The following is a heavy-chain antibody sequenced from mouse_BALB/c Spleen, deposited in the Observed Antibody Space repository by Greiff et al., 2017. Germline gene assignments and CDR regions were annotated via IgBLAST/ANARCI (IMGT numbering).Heavy chain of an antibody. Sequence: EVKLMESGPGLVKPSQSLSLTCTVTGYSITSDYAWNWIRQFPGNKLEWMGYISYSGSTSYNPSLKSRISITRDTSKNQFFLQLNSVTTEDTATYYCARSRRRYAMDYWGQGTSVTVSS. J-gene: IGHJ4*01. V-gene: IGHV3-2*02. CDR2: ISYSGST. CDR1: GYSITSDYA. CDR3: ARSRRRYAMDY.